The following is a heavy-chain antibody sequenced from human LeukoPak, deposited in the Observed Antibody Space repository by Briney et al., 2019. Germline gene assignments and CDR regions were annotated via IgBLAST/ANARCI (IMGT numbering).Heavy chain of an antibody. Sequence: GASLRLARLEARPSFRKVWLQAGSETPRKGLVRVARISSDGRTTDYAASVKGRFTISRDNAKNTLYLEMNSLRAEDTAVYYCIRDWRNLAFDQWGHGILVTVSS. V-gene: IGHV3-74*01. CDR3: IRDWRNLAFDQ. D-gene: IGHD3-3*01. J-gene: IGHJ4*01. CDR2: ISSDGRTT. CDR1: RPSFRKVW.